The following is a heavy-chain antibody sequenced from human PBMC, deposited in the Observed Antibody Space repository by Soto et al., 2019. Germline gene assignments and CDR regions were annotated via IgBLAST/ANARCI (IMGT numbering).Heavy chain of an antibody. Sequence: QVHLQESGPRLVKPSQTLSLTCAVSGGSINNGGFYWSWIRQNPGKGLEWIGYIYYSGSTNYNPSLKTRVTVSVDTSENQFSLTLTSVTAADTAVYYWVREAARRDQFDGWGEGTLVTVSS. D-gene: IGHD6-6*01. CDR1: GGSINNGGFY. CDR2: IYYSGST. CDR3: VREAARRDQFDG. V-gene: IGHV4-31*11. J-gene: IGHJ4*02.